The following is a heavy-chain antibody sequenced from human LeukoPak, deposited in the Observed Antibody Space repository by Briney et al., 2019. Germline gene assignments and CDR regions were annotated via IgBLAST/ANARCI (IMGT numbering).Heavy chain of an antibody. CDR3: ARGRQGGIVVVPAATPFDY. D-gene: IGHD2-2*01. J-gene: IGHJ4*02. V-gene: IGHV4-34*01. CDR1: GGSFSGYY. CDR2: INHSGST. Sequence: SETLSLTCAVYGGSFSGYYWSWIRQPPGKGLEWIGEINHSGSTNYNPSLKSRVTISVDTSKNQFSLKLSSVTAADTAVYYCARGRQGGIVVVPAATPFDYWGQGTLVTVSS.